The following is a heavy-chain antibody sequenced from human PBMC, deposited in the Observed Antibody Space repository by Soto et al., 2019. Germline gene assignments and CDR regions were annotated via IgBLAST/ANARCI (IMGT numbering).Heavy chain of an antibody. D-gene: IGHD6-13*01. CDR3: ARLRASSWYMGGYLDY. CDR1: GGSFSGYY. CDR2: IVGSSAYT. J-gene: IGHJ4*02. Sequence: LSLTCAVYGGSFSGYYWSWIRQPPGKGLEWVSYIVGSSAYTNYADSVKGRFTISRDNAKNSLYLEMNSLRAEDTAVYYCARLRASSWYMGGYLDYWGQGTLVTVSS. V-gene: IGHV3-11*06.